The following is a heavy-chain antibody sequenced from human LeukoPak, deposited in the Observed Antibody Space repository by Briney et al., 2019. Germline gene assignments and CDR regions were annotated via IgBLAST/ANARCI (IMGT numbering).Heavy chain of an antibody. V-gene: IGHV5-51*01. CDR1: GCIFTSYW. D-gene: IGHD4-11*01. CDR2: NYPGASHP. Sequence: GESLQISCQGSGCIFTSYWIGWVRQLPGKGVEWMGINYPGASHPRYSPSFQGQVTISADKSISTAYLQWSSLKASDTAMYYCARHSPTTVNAFDIWGQGTMVTVSS. CDR3: ARHSPTTVNAFDI. J-gene: IGHJ3*02.